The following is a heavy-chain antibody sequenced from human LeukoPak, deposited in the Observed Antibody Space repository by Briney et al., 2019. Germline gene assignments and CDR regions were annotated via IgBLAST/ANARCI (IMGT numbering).Heavy chain of an antibody. CDR2: INWNSERT. Sequence: GGSLRLSCAASGFTFDDYDMHWVRQVPGKGLEWVSGINWNSERTDYADSVKGRFTISRDNAKSSLFLQINSLRAEDTALYYCAKSYYFGSGSYPPLFDYWGQGTLVIVSS. CDR1: GFTFDDYD. D-gene: IGHD3-10*01. V-gene: IGHV3-9*01. CDR3: AKSYYFGSGSYPPLFDY. J-gene: IGHJ4*02.